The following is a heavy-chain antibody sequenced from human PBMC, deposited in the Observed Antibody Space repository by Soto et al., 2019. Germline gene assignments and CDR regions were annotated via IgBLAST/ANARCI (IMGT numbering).Heavy chain of an antibody. CDR2: IYYSGST. V-gene: IGHV4-61*01. CDR1: GDSVTTGSYY. Sequence: SETLSLTCAVSGDSVTTGSYYWSWIRQPPGKTLEWIGYIYYSGSTNYNPSLKSRATIYTDTSGRHFFLNLTSVTADDTAVYFCAKRDYAFDSSGQGTLVTVSS. CDR3: AKRDYAFDS. J-gene: IGHJ4*02. D-gene: IGHD4-17*01.